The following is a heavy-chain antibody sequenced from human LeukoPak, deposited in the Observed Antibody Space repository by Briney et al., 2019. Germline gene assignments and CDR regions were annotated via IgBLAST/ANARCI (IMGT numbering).Heavy chain of an antibody. D-gene: IGHD5-12*01. Sequence: SVKVSCKASGGFSNYAINWVRQAPGQGLEWMGRIIPILNTANSAEKFQGRVTITADKFTNTAYMELSSLRSEDTAIYYCARAHSGYDVKYFAYWGQGTLVTVSS. V-gene: IGHV1-69*04. J-gene: IGHJ4*02. CDR3: ARAHSGYDVKYFAY. CDR2: IIPILNTA. CDR1: GGFSNYA.